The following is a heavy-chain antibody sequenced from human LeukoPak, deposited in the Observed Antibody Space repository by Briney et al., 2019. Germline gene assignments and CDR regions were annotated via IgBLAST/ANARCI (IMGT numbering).Heavy chain of an antibody. CDR2: INHSGST. CDR3: ARRLDSSGYDKYNWFDP. D-gene: IGHD3-22*01. V-gene: IGHV4-34*01. J-gene: IGHJ5*02. Sequence: SETLSLTCAVYGGSFSGYYWSWLRQPPGKGLEWIGEINHSGSTNYNPSLKSRVTISVDTSKNQFSLKLSSVTAENTAVYHCARRLDSSGYDKYNWFDPWGQGTLVTVSS. CDR1: GGSFSGYY.